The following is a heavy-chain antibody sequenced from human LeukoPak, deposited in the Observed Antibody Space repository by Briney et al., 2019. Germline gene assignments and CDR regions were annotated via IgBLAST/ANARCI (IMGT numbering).Heavy chain of an antibody. D-gene: IGHD6-13*01. V-gene: IGHV3-74*01. CDR1: GFTFSSYW. Sequence: GGSLRLSCAASGFTFSSYWMHWVRQAPGKGLVWVSRINSDGSTTSHADSVKGRFTISRDNAMNTLFLQMNSLRAEDTAVYYCARGGSSSWYGSWGQGTLVTVSS. J-gene: IGHJ5*01. CDR3: ARGGSSSWYGS. CDR2: INSDGSTT.